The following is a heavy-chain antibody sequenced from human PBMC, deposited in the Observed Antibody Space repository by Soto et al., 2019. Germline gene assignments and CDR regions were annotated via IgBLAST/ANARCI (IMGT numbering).Heavy chain of an antibody. D-gene: IGHD5-18*01. CDR1: GGSITSGGYS. J-gene: IGHJ4*02. Sequence: PSETLSLTCTVSGGSITSGGYSWTWIRQPPGKGLEWIGFINHTGTTYYNPSLKSRVTISVDTSKNQFSLKLSSVTAADTAVYYCAREGYSYGIDYWGQGTLVTVSS. CDR3: AREGYSYGIDY. V-gene: IGHV4-30-2*01. CDR2: INHTGTT.